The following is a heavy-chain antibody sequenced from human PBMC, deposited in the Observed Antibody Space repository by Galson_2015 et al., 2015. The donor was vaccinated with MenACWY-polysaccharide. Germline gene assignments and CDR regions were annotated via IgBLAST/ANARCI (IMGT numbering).Heavy chain of an antibody. V-gene: IGHV3-7*01. CDR3: VRHFHWSFDY. Sequence: YLRISCEASGFSFSGNWMTWVRQAAGKGLEWVANIKTDGSDKYYVDSVKGRFIIYRDNAKNSVYLQINGLRVEDTAMYYCVRHFHWSFDYRGQGSLVTVSS. CDR1: GFSFSGNW. J-gene: IGHJ4*02. CDR2: IKTDGSDK.